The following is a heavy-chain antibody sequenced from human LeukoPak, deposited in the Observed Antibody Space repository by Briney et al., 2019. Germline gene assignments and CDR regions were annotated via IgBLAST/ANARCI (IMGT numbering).Heavy chain of an antibody. CDR2: FDPEDGET. V-gene: IGHV1-24*01. CDR3: AATKILYLTHCYYYGMDV. Sequence: ASVKVSCKVSGYTLTELSMHWVRQAPGKGLEWMGGFDPEDGETIYAQKFQGRVTMTEDTSTDTAYMELSSLRSEDTAVYYCAATKILYLTHCYYYGMDVWGQGTTVTVSS. CDR1: GYTLTELS. D-gene: IGHD2-8*01. J-gene: IGHJ6*02.